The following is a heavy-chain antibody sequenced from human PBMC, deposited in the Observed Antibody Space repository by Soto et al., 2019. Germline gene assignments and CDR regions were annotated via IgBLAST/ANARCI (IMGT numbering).Heavy chain of an antibody. Sequence: EVHLVESGGGLVQTGGSLRLSCAIFESTVSRDWMNWVRQAPGKGLEWVAHINQDGSEKYYVDSVKGRFTISRDNAKKSLYRQMNSLRPADRAMYYCAGGVGDAFWGQGTLVTVSS. CDR2: INQDGSEK. CDR1: ESTVSRDW. D-gene: IGHD1-26*01. V-gene: IGHV3-7*04. J-gene: IGHJ4*02. CDR3: AGGVGDAF.